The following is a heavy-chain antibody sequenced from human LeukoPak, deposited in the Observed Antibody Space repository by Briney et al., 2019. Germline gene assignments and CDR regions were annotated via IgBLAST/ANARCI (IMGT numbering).Heavy chain of an antibody. CDR3: ARERGARYYYDSSGLYYFDY. J-gene: IGHJ4*02. Sequence: SETLSLTCAVYGGSFSGYYWSWIRQPPGKGLEWIGEINHSGSTNYNPSLKSRVTISVDTSKNQFSLKLSSVTAADTAVYYCARERGARYYYDSSGLYYFDYWGQGTLVTVSS. V-gene: IGHV4-34*01. D-gene: IGHD3-22*01. CDR2: INHSGST. CDR1: GGSFSGYY.